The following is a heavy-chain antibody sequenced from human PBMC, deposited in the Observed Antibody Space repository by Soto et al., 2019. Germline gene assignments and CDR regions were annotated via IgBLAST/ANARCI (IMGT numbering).Heavy chain of an antibody. CDR1: GGSISSSSYY. CDR2: IYYNGNS. D-gene: IGHD3-9*01. V-gene: IGHV4-39*01. CDR3: ARGQTYYDILTGYYYYYGMDV. J-gene: IGHJ6*02. Sequence: SETLSLTCTVSGGSISSSSYYWAWVRQPPGKGLEWIGSIYYNGNSYYKPSLKSRVTISVDTSKNQFSLKLSSVTAADTAVYYCARGQTYYDILTGYYYYYGMDVWGQGTTVTVSS.